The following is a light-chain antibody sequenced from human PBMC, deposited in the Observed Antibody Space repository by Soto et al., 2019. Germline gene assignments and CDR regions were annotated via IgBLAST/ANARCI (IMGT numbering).Light chain of an antibody. Sequence: DIQMTQSPSSLSVSVGDRVTITCRASQGIGSSLAWFQQKPGKAPKSLIYAASTLQVGVPSRFSSSGSGTDVTLTISSLQPEDVATYYCQQYNSYPRTFGQWTKVEIK. CDR3: QQYNSYPRT. V-gene: IGKV1-16*01. CDR1: QGIGSS. CDR2: AAS. J-gene: IGKJ1*01.